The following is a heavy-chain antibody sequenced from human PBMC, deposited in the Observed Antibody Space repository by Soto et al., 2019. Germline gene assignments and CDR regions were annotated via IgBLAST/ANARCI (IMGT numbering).Heavy chain of an antibody. CDR3: AREDDGGDSLDV. D-gene: IGHD2-21*02. J-gene: IGHJ6*02. CDR2: IYYSGST. V-gene: IGHV4-39*02. Sequence: SETLSLTCTVSGGSISSSSYYWGWIRQPPGKGLEWIGSIYYSGSTYYNPSLKSRVTISVDTSKNQFSLKLSSVTAADTAVYFCAREDDGGDSLDVWGQATTVTVSS. CDR1: GGSISSSSYY.